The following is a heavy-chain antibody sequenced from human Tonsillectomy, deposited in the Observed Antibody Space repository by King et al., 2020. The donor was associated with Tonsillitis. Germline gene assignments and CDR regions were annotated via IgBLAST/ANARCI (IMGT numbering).Heavy chain of an antibody. CDR2: FYNSWST. J-gene: IGHJ5*02. Sequence: QLQESGPGLVKPSETLSLTCTVSGGSISSSNHYWGWIRQPPGKGLEWIASFYNSWSTYYNPPLKGRVTLSVDSSKKQFSLTRSPVTGADTAVYYCARRGYAYGNWFDHWGQGTLVTVSS. CDR1: GGSISSSNHY. CDR3: ARRGYAYGNWFDH. V-gene: IGHV4-39*01. D-gene: IGHD5-18*01.